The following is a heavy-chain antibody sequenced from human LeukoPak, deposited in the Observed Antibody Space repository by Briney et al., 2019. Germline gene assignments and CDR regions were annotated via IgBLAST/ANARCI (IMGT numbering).Heavy chain of an antibody. V-gene: IGHV3-30*18. Sequence: GGSLRLSCAASGFTFSSYGMHWVRQAPGKGLEWVAVISYDGSNKYYADSVKGRFTISRDNSKNTLYLQMNSLRAEDTAVYYCAKDLGDIVATTDYGMDDWGKGTTVTVSS. J-gene: IGHJ6*04. CDR2: ISYDGSNK. D-gene: IGHD5-12*01. CDR1: GFTFSSYG. CDR3: AKDLGDIVATTDYGMDD.